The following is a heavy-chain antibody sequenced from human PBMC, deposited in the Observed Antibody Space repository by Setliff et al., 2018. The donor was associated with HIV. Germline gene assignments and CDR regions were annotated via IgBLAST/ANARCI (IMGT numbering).Heavy chain of an antibody. J-gene: IGHJ4*01. D-gene: IGHD5-12*01. CDR3: ARDARWLQFPYFDY. CDR1: GGSIISYY. V-gene: IGHV4-59*12. CDR2: IYYTGST. Sequence: PSETLSLTCTVSGGSIISYYWSWIRQPPGKGLEWIGYIYYTGSTNYNPSFRSRVTISVDSSKNQFSLKLSSVTAADTAVYYCARDARWLQFPYFDYWGQGTLVTVSS.